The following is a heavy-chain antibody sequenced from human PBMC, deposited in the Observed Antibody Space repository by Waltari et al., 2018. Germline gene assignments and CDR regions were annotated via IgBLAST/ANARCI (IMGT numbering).Heavy chain of an antibody. CDR1: GFTFSSYG. D-gene: IGHD1-26*01. CDR2: IRYDGSNK. Sequence: QVQLVESGGGVVQPGGSLRLSCAASGFTFSSYGMHWVRQAPGKGLEWVAFIRYDGSNKYYADSVKGRFTIYRDNSKNTLYLQMNSLRAEDTAVYYCAPGDSGYDYYGMDVWGQGTTVTVSS. CDR3: APGDSGYDYYGMDV. V-gene: IGHV3-30*02. J-gene: IGHJ6*02.